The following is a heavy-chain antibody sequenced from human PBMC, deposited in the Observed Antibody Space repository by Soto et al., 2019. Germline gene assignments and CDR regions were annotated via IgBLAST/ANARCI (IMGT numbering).Heavy chain of an antibody. V-gene: IGHV4-31*03. D-gene: IGHD2-2*01. J-gene: IGHJ4*02. CDR1: GGSISSGGYY. CDR2: IYYSGST. Sequence: PSETLSLTGTVSGGSISSGGYYWSWIRQHPGKGLEWIGYIYYSGSTYYNPSLKSRVTISVDTSTNQFSLKLSSVTAADTAVYYCARRYQLLSFDYWGQGTLVTVSS. CDR3: ARRYQLLSFDY.